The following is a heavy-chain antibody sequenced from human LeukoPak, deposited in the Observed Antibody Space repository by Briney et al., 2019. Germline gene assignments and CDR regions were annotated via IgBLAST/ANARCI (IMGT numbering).Heavy chain of an antibody. D-gene: IGHD3-22*01. J-gene: IGHJ4*02. CDR3: ARVVLDHYYDSSGYLGTLDY. CDR1: RYTFTNYG. CDR2: INTYNGNT. Sequence: ASVKVSCKASRYTFTNYGISCVRQAPGQGLEWWGWINTYNGNTNYAQKFKGRVTMTTDTSTSTAYMELRSLRSDDTAVYYCARVVLDHYYDSSGYLGTLDYWGQGTLVTVSS. V-gene: IGHV1-18*01.